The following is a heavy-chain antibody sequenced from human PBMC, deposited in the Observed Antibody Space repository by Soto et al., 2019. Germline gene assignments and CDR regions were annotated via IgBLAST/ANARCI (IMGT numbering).Heavy chain of an antibody. V-gene: IGHV1-2*02. CDR1: GGTFSSYA. Sequence: QVQLVQSGAEVKKPGSSVKVSCKASGGTFSSYAISWVRQAPGQGLEWMGWINPNSGGTSYAQKFQGRVTMTRDTSISTSYMELTRLRSDDTAVYYCARDYGDYDNGFDPWGQGTLVTVSS. CDR3: ARDYGDYDNGFDP. J-gene: IGHJ5*02. CDR2: INPNSGGT. D-gene: IGHD4-17*01.